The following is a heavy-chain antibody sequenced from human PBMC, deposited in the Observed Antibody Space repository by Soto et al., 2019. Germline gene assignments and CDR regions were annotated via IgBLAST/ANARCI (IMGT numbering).Heavy chain of an antibody. CDR2: INHSGST. V-gene: IGHV4-34*01. D-gene: IGHD3-10*01. Sequence: AETLSLTCAVYGGSFSGYYWSWVRQAPGKGLEWIVEINHSGSTNYNPSLKSRVTISVDTSKNQFSLKLSSVTAADTAVYYCARRRGYYGSGKPNFFDIWGQGTMVTVS. CDR1: GGSFSGYY. J-gene: IGHJ3*02. CDR3: ARRRGYYGSGKPNFFDI.